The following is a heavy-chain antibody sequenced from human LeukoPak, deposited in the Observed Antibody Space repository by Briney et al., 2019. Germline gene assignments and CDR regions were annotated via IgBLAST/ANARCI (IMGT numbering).Heavy chain of an antibody. Sequence: ASVKVSCKASGYTFTSYGISWVRQATGQGLEWMGWISASNHNTNYAQKLQGRVTMTTDTSTSTAYMELRRLRSDDTAVYYCARDRPGYSDYDDERFDSWGQGTLVTVSS. CDR3: ARDRPGYSDYDDERFDS. CDR2: ISASNHNT. D-gene: IGHD5-12*01. CDR1: GYTFTSYG. J-gene: IGHJ4*02. V-gene: IGHV1-18*04.